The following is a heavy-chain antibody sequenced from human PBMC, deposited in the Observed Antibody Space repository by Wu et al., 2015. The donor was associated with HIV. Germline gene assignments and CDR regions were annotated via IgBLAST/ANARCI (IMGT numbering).Heavy chain of an antibody. Sequence: QAQLVQSGPEAKRPGASVKVSCKASGFTFTNDYFHWVRQAPGQGLEWMGIINPSGDTTRYAQKFQGRVTMTRDTSTSTAYMELRSLKSEDTAVYYCGRDEGGNYPGAFDYWGQGTLVTVSS. CDR2: INPSGDTT. V-gene: IGHV1-46*03. D-gene: IGHD1-26*01. CDR3: GRDEGGNYPGAFDY. J-gene: IGHJ4*02. CDR1: GFTFTNDY.